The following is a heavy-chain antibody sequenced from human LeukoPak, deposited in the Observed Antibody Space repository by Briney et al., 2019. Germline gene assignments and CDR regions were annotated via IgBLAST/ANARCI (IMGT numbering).Heavy chain of an antibody. CDR1: GFTFSSYA. Sequence: GGSLRLSCAASGFTFSSYAMSWVRQAPGKGLEWASVISGSGGSTYYADSVKGRSTISRDNSKNTLYLQMNSLRAEDTAVYYCAKVPGDYYYMDVWGKGTTVTVSS. J-gene: IGHJ6*03. V-gene: IGHV3-23*01. CDR2: ISGSGGST. CDR3: AKVPGDYYYMDV.